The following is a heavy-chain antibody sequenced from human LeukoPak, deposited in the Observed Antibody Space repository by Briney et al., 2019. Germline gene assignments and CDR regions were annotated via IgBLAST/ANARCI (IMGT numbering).Heavy chain of an antibody. Sequence: GGSLRLSCAASGFTFSSYAMSWVRQAPGKGLEWVSAISGSGGSTYYADSVKGRFTISRDNSKNTLYLQMNSLRAEDTAVYYCAKGNMGNFWSGSIGYWGQGTLVTVSS. CDR2: ISGSGGST. CDR3: AKGNMGNFWSGSIGY. V-gene: IGHV3-23*01. J-gene: IGHJ4*02. D-gene: IGHD3-3*01. CDR1: GFTFSSYA.